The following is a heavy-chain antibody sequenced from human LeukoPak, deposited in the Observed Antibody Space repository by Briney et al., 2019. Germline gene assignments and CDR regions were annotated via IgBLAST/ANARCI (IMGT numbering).Heavy chain of an antibody. CDR3: ARLGYCSSTSCYVNYYYYMDV. Sequence: GGSLRLSRAASGFTFEDYGMSWVRQAPGKGLEWVSGINWNGGSTGYADSVKGRFTISRDNAKNSLYLQMNSLRAEDTAFYYCARLGYCSSTSCYVNYYYYMDVWGKGTTVTVSS. J-gene: IGHJ6*03. D-gene: IGHD2-2*01. V-gene: IGHV3-20*04. CDR1: GFTFEDYG. CDR2: INWNGGST.